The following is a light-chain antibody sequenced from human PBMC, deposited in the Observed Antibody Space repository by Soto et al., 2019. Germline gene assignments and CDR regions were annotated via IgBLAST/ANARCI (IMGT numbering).Light chain of an antibody. CDR1: QRVSTN. J-gene: IGKJ2*01. V-gene: IGKV3-15*01. Sequence: EIVMTQSPATLSVSPGERATLSCRASQRVSTNLAWYQQKPGQAPRLLIYGASTRPTGIPRRFSGSGAETKYILTISNLQSEDFAVYYCQQYSDWHPTYTFGQGTKLEIK. CDR3: QQYSDWHPTYT. CDR2: GAS.